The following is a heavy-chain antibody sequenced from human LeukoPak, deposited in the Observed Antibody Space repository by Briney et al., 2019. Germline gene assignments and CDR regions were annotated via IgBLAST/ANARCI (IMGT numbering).Heavy chain of an antibody. CDR2: IKQDGGEK. D-gene: IGHD1-26*01. CDR1: GFSFSNYW. J-gene: IGHJ4*02. Sequence: GGSLRLSCAASGFSFSNYWMSWVRQAPGKGPEWVANIKQDGGEKYYVDSVKGRFIISRDNAQNSLYLYMNSLRAEDTAVYYCARDKIVGATKNDYWGQGILVTVSS. V-gene: IGHV3-7*03. CDR3: ARDKIVGATKNDY.